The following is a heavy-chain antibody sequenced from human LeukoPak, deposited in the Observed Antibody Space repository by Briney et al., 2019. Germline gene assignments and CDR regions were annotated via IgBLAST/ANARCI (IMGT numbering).Heavy chain of an antibody. CDR2: INSDGSYT. V-gene: IGHV3-74*01. CDR1: GFTFSSYA. Sequence: GGSLRLSCAASGFTFSSYAMSWVRQAPGKGLVGVSRINSDGSYTSYADFVKGRFTISRDNAKNTVYLQMSSLRAEDTAVYYCARICSTTDCLISAWGQGTLVTVSS. D-gene: IGHD2-2*01. J-gene: IGHJ4*02. CDR3: ARICSTTDCLISA.